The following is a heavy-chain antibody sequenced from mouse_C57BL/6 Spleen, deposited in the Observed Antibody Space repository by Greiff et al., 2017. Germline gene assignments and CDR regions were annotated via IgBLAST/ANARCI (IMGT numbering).Heavy chain of an antibody. Sequence: VQLQESGAELVRPGASVTLSCKASGYTFTDYEMHWVKQTPVHGLEWIGAIDPETGGTAYNQKFKGKAILTADKSSSTAYMALRCLTSESSAVYYCTRDYGSSYAMDYWGQGTSVTVSS. D-gene: IGHD1-1*01. CDR2: IDPETGGT. CDR1: GYTFTDYE. J-gene: IGHJ4*01. V-gene: IGHV1-15*01. CDR3: TRDYGSSYAMDY.